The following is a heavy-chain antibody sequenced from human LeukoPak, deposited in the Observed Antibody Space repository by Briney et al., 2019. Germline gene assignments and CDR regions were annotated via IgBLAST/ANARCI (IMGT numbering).Heavy chain of an antibody. Sequence: GGALRLSRAASGLTLSNHGRNWVRQAPGKGVEWVSGISPSGDITYYADSVKGRFTISRDNSKNTLYLEVISLTAEDTAVYYCAKDDAWLRFGEWSQGTLVTVSS. D-gene: IGHD3-10*01. J-gene: IGHJ4*02. CDR3: AKDDAWLRFGE. CDR1: GLTLSNHG. CDR2: ISPSGDIT. V-gene: IGHV3-23*01.